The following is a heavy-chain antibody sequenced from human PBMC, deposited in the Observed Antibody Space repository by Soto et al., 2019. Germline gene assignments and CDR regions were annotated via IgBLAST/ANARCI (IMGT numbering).Heavy chain of an antibody. J-gene: IGHJ4*02. D-gene: IGHD6-13*01. Sequence: QITLKESGPPLMKPTQTLTLTCTFSGFSLSTGGVGVGWVRQPPGKALEWLALVLWDDDKRYSPSLKNRLTITKDTSKNQVVLTMTNMDPVDTATYFCAHRPLPSISSWSYFDYWGQGILVTVSS. CDR3: AHRPLPSISSWSYFDY. CDR1: GFSLSTGGVG. V-gene: IGHV2-5*02. CDR2: VLWDDDK.